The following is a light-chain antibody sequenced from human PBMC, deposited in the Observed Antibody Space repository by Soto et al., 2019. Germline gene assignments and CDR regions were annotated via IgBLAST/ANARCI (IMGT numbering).Light chain of an antibody. V-gene: IGKV3-20*01. Sequence: ILLTQSPGTLSLSPGERATLSCRASQSVSNNYFAWYQQQPGQAPRLLFYGASNRATGIPDRFSGSGSGTDFTLTISRLEPEDFAVYYWQQYGSSPLTWTFGQGTKVDIK. CDR3: QQYGSSPLTWT. J-gene: IGKJ1*01. CDR2: GAS. CDR1: QSVSNNY.